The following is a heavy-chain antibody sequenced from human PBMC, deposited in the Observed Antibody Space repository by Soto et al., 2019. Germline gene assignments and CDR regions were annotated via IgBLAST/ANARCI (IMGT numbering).Heavy chain of an antibody. V-gene: IGHV4-34*01. CDR2: INHSGST. J-gene: IGHJ6*02. D-gene: IGHD6-13*01. CDR3: ARDRYSSSWYPIADYGMDV. Sequence: SETLSLTWAVYGGSFSGYYWSWIRQPPGKGLEWIGEINHSGSTNYNPSLKSRCTISVDTSKNQFSLKLSSVTAADTAVYYCARDRYSSSWYPIADYGMDVWGQGTTVTVSS. CDR1: GGSFSGYY.